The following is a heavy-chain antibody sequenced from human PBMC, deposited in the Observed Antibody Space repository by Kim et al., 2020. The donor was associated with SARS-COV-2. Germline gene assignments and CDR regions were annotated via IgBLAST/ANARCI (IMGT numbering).Heavy chain of an antibody. CDR3: AKAITMVRGASPSFDY. Sequence: GGSLRLSCAASGFTFSSYARSWVRQAPGKGLEWVSAISGSGGSTYYADSVKGRFTISRDNSKNTLYLQMNSLRAEDTAVYYCAKAITMVRGASPSFDYWGQGTPFTVSS. CDR1: GFTFSSYA. D-gene: IGHD3-10*01. V-gene: IGHV3-23*01. J-gene: IGHJ4*02. CDR2: ISGSGGST.